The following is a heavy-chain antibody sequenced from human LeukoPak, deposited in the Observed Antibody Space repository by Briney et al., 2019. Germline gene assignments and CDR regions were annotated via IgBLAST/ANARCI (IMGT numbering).Heavy chain of an antibody. J-gene: IGHJ4*02. D-gene: IGHD3-16*02. CDR3: ARAERNDYVWGSYRRQPFDY. V-gene: IGHV4-34*01. CDR1: GGSFSGYY. CDR2: INHSGST. Sequence: PSETLSLTCAVYGGSFSGYYWSWIRQPPGKGLEWIGEINHSGSTNYNPSLKSRVTISVDTSKNQFSLKLSSVTAADTAVYYCARAERNDYVWGSYRRQPFDYWGQGTLVTVSS.